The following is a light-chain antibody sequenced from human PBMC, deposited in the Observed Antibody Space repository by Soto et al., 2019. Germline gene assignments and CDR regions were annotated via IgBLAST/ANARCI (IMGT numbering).Light chain of an antibody. J-gene: IGKJ1*01. V-gene: IGKV3-15*01. CDR3: QQYKDWPTT. CDR1: QSVSTT. Sequence: EIVMTHSPSTVSFSPGQRASLCFMASQSVSTTVAWYHQKPGQAPRLLVYGASTRATGIPARFSGSGAGTDFTLTITSLQSEDFGVYFCQQYKDWPTTFGQGTKVDIK. CDR2: GAS.